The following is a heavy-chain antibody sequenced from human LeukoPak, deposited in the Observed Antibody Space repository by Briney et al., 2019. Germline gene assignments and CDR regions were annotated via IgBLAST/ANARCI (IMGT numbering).Heavy chain of an antibody. CDR1: GYTFTSYG. CDR3: ARDDPNYYDSSGYPLGH. D-gene: IGHD3-22*01. V-gene: IGHV1-18*01. Sequence: GASVTVSCKASGYTFTSYGISWVRQAPGQGLEWMGWISAYNGNTNYAQKLQGRVTMTTDTSTSTAYMELRSLRSDDTAVYYCARDDPNYYDSSGYPLGHWGQGTLVTVSS. CDR2: ISAYNGNT. J-gene: IGHJ4*02.